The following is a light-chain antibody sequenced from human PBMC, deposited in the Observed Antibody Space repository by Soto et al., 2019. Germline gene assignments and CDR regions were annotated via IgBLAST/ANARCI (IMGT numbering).Light chain of an antibody. V-gene: IGLV2-14*01. CDR1: SSDVGGYDY. CDR3: CSFASSSTYV. CDR2: XXX. Sequence: QSVLTQPASVSGSPGQSITISCTGTSSDVGGYDYVSWYQRHPGKAPELIIYXXXNRPSWVSNRFSGSKSGNTASLTISGLQAEDEADYYCCSFASSSTYVFGTGTKVTVL. J-gene: IGLJ1*01.